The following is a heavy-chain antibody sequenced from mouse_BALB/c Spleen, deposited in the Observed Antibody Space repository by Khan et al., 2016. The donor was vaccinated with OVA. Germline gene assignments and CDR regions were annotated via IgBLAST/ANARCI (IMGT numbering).Heavy chain of an antibody. CDR2: IYPGSGNT. CDR3: ARRNYFGYTFAD. D-gene: IGHD1-2*01. Sequence: QVQLQQPGAELARPGASVKLSCKASGYTFTDYYINWVKQRTGQGLEWIGEIYPGSGNTYYNEKFKGKATLTADKSSSTAYMQLSSLTSDDSAVFLCARRNYFGYTFADWGQGTLVTVSA. J-gene: IGHJ3*01. CDR1: GYTFTDYY. V-gene: IGHV1-77*01.